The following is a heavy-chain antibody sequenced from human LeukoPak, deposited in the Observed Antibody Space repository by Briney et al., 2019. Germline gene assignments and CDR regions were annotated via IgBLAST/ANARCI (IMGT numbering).Heavy chain of an antibody. J-gene: IGHJ4*02. Sequence: SETLSLTCTVSGGSISSSSYYWGWIRQPPGKGLEWIGIIYYSGSTYYNPSLKSRVTISVDTSKNQFSLKLSSVTAADTAVYYCAATITMVRGVIITFPFFDYWGQGTLVTVSS. V-gene: IGHV4-39*01. D-gene: IGHD3-10*01. CDR3: AATITMVRGVIITFPFFDY. CDR2: IYYSGST. CDR1: GGSISSSSYY.